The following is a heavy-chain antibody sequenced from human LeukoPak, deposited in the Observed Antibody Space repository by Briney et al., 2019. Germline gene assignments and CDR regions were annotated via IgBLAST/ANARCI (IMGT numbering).Heavy chain of an antibody. V-gene: IGHV5-51*01. J-gene: IGHJ4*02. D-gene: IGHD1/OR15-1a*01. CDR2: IYPGDSDT. CDR1: GYSFTSYW. Sequence: GESLKISRKGSGYSFTSYWIGWVRQMPGKGLEWMGIIYPGDSDTRYSPSLQGQVTISADKSINTAYLRWSSLKASDTAMYYCATSESQTRFDYWGQGTLVTVSS. CDR3: ATSESQTRFDY.